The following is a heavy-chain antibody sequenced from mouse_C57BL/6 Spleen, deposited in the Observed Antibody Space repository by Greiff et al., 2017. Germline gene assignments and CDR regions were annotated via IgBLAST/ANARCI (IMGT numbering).Heavy chain of an antibody. V-gene: IGHV1-19*01. CDR2: INPYNGGT. CDR3: ARLTNYYAMDY. Sequence: EVQRVESGPVLVKPGASVKMSCKASGYTFTDYYMNWVKQSHGKSLEWIGVINPYNGGTSYNQKFKGKATLTVDKSSSTAYMELNSLTSEDSAVYYCARLTNYYAMDYWGQGTSVTVSS. J-gene: IGHJ4*01. CDR1: GYTFTDYY.